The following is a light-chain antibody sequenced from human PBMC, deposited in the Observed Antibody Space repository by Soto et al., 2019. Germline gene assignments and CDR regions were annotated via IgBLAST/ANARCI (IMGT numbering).Light chain of an antibody. CDR1: SSDIGGYNS. Sequence: QSALTQPPSASGSPGQSVTISCTGTSSDIGGYNSVSWYQQHPGKAPQLMIYAFNKRPSGFPDRFSGYKSGNTASLTVSGLQGEDVAHYSCSSSAGGHNFVVFGGGTKLTVL. V-gene: IGLV2-8*01. J-gene: IGLJ2*01. CDR3: SSSAGGHNFVV. CDR2: AFN.